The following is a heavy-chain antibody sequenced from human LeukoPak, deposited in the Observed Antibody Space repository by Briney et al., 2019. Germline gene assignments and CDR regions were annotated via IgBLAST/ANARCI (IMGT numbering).Heavy chain of an antibody. CDR3: ARDGGPYYYDSSGYPHHDAFDI. J-gene: IGHJ3*02. D-gene: IGHD3-22*01. CDR2: IYHSGST. CDR1: GGSISSGGYS. Sequence: SQTLSLTCAVSGGSISSGGYSWSWIRQPPGKGLEWIGYIYHSGSTYYNPSLKSRVTISVDRSKNQFSLKLSSVTAADTAVYYCARDGGPYYYDSSGYPHHDAFDIWGQGTMVTVSS. V-gene: IGHV4-30-2*01.